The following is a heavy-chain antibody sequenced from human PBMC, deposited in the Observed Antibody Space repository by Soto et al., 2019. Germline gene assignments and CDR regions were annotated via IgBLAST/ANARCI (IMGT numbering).Heavy chain of an antibody. D-gene: IGHD3-16*01. V-gene: IGHV4-34*01. Sequence: SETLSLTCAVYGGSFSGYYWSWIRQPPGKGLEWIGEINHSGSTNYNPSLKSRVTISVDTSKNQFSLKLSSVTAADTAVYYCARHFGWPCNGGQRLFAPCGQRTLDIVSS. CDR1: GGSFSGYY. J-gene: IGHJ5*02. CDR3: ARHFGWPCNGGQRLFAP. CDR2: INHSGST.